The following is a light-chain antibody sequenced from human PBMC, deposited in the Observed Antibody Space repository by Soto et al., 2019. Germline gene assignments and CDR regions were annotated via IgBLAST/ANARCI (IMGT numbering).Light chain of an antibody. V-gene: IGKV1-9*01. J-gene: IGKJ2*01. CDR3: QQVNSYPPYT. CDR2: AAS. CDR1: QGISSY. Sequence: DIQLTQSPSFLSASVGDRVTITCRASQGISSYLAWYQQKPGKAPKLLIYAASTLQSGVPSRFSGSGSGTEFTLTISSLQPEDFANYYCQQVNSYPPYTFGQGTELEIK.